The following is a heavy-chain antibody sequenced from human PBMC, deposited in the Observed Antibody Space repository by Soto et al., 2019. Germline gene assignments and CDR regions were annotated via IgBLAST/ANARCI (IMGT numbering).Heavy chain of an antibody. V-gene: IGHV1-18*01. CDR2: ISAYNGNT. D-gene: IGHD2-15*01. CDR1: GYTFTNYG. J-gene: IGHJ4*02. Sequence: ASVKVSCKASGYTFTNYGISWVRQAPGQGLEWMGWISAYNGNTNYAQKVQGRVTMTTDTSTSTAYMELRSLRSDDTAVYYCARANCSGGSCYVFDYWGQGTLVTSPQ. CDR3: ARANCSGGSCYVFDY.